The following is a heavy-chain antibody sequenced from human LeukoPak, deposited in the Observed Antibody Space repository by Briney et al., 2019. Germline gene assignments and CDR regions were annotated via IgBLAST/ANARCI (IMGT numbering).Heavy chain of an antibody. V-gene: IGHV3-7*01. D-gene: IGHD3-22*01. CDR2: IKHDGSEQ. J-gene: IGHJ4*02. CDR1: GFIFTSNR. Sequence: GGSLRLSCAASGFIFTSNRMNWVRQAPGKGLEWVANIKHDGSEQIYVDSVKGRFTISRDNAKNSLYLQMNSLRAEDTAVYYCARGAYYYEDWGQGTLVTVSS. CDR3: ARGAYYYED.